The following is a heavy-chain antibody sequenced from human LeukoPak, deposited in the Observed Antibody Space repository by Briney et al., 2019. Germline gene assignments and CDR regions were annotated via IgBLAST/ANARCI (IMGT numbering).Heavy chain of an antibody. Sequence: PSETLSLTCTVSGGSISSSGYYWVWIRQPPGKGLEWIGYIYYSGSTYYNPSLKSRVTISVDTSKNQFSLKLSSVTAADTAVYYCARDGGYSYGGRAANDAFDIWGQGTMVTVSS. CDR2: IYYSGST. V-gene: IGHV4-30-4*07. J-gene: IGHJ3*02. CDR1: GGSISSSGYY. D-gene: IGHD5-18*01. CDR3: ARDGGYSYGGRAANDAFDI.